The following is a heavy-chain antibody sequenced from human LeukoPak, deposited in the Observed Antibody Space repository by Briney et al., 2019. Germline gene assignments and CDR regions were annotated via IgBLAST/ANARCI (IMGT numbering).Heavy chain of an antibody. J-gene: IGHJ4*02. V-gene: IGHV3-23*01. CDR3: APRVVGSAPFDY. CDR2: ISGSTGRT. Sequence: PGGSLRLSCAASGFTFSTYAMSWVRQPPGKGLEWVSAISGSTGRTYHADSVKGRFTISRDNSKNTLYLQMNNLRAEDTAVYYCAPRVVGSAPFDYWGQGTLVTVSS. CDR1: GFTFSTYA. D-gene: IGHD2-15*01.